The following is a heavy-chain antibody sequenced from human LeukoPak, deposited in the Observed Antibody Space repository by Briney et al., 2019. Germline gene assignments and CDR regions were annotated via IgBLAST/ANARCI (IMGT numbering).Heavy chain of an antibody. D-gene: IGHD1-26*01. CDR2: IESKSDGGTT. CDR1: GFTFTDAW. V-gene: IGHV3-15*04. Sequence: GGSLRLSCAASGFTFTDAWMSWVRQAPGKGLEWVGRIESKSDGGTTYYAAPVKGRFTISRDDLKNTLYLQMNSLKTEDTAVYFCTLDDVGLAPDYWGQGTLVTVSS. J-gene: IGHJ4*02. CDR3: TLDDVGLAPDY.